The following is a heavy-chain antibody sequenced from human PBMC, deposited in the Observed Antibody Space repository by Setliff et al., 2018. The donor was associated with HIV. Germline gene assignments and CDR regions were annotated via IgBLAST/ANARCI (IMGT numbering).Heavy chain of an antibody. V-gene: IGHV1-69*10. Sequence: SVKVSCKASGGNLDSFVISWVRQASGQGLEWMGGITPVIGRPNYAPRFHDRVTITAERSTNTAYMELTSLTSDDTAVYYCARGGGSSYLYHSRGSEYFQYWGQGALVTVSS. CDR1: GGNLDSFV. CDR3: ARGGGSSYLYHSRGSEYFQY. J-gene: IGHJ1*01. CDR2: ITPVIGRP. D-gene: IGHD3-22*01.